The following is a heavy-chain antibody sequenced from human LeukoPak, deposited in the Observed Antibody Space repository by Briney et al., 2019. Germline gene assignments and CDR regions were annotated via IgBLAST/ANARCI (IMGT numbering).Heavy chain of an antibody. CDR2: ISSSSSYI. Sequence: PGGSLRLSCAASGSTFSNYWMNWVRQAPGKGLEWVSSISSSSSYIYYADSVKGRFTISRDNAKNSLYLQMNSLRAEDTAVYYCARDPSSGWYLKGWFDPWGQGTLVTVSS. J-gene: IGHJ5*02. V-gene: IGHV3-21*01. CDR1: GSTFSNYW. D-gene: IGHD6-19*01. CDR3: ARDPSSGWYLKGWFDP.